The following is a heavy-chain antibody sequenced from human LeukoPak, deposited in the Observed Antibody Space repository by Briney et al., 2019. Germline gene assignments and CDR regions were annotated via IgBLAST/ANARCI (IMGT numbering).Heavy chain of an antibody. V-gene: IGHV1-69*13. CDR1: GGTFSSYE. CDR3: ARVNCGGDCYSDRGAFDI. Sequence: RASVKVSCKASGGTFSSYEISWVRQAPGQGLEWMGGIIPMLGTAKYAQKFQGRVTITADESTSTVYMELSSLRSEDTAVYYCARVNCGGDCYSDRGAFDIWGQGTMVTVSS. D-gene: IGHD2-21*02. CDR2: IIPMLGTA. J-gene: IGHJ3*02.